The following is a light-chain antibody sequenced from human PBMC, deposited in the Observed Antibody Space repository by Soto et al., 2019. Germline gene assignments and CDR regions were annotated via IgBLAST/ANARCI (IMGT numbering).Light chain of an antibody. CDR3: QQRSNWTT. CDR2: DAS. J-gene: IGKJ5*01. Sequence: EIVLTQSPATLSLSPGDRATLSCRASQSVSTYLAWYQQKPGQAPGLLIYDASTRAAGTPARFSGSGSGTDFTLTISSLEPEDFAVYYCQQRSNWTTFGQGTRLEIK. CDR1: QSVSTY. V-gene: IGKV3-11*01.